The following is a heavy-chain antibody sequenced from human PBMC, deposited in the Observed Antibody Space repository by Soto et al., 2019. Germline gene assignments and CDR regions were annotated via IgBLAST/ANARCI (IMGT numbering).Heavy chain of an antibody. CDR1: GYTFTSYG. CDR3: AIAAAGAKNWFDP. CDR2: ISAYNGNT. D-gene: IGHD6-13*01. V-gene: IGHV1-18*01. J-gene: IGHJ5*02. Sequence: GASVKVSCKASGYTFTSYGISWVRQAPGQGLEWMGWISAYNGNTNYAEKLQGRVTMTTDTSTSTAYMELRSLRSDDTAVYYCAIAAAGAKNWFDPWGQGTLVTVSS.